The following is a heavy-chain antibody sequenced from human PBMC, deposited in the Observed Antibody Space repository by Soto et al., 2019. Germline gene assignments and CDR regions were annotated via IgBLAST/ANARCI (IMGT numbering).Heavy chain of an antibody. CDR1: GFTFSNYA. Sequence: EVHLLESGGGLVQPGGSLRLSCAASGFTFSNYAMTWVRQAPGKGLEWVSVISGTGGGTNNADSAKGRFTTSRDNSKNTLYLQMNSLRAEGTAVYYCAKRAFYGSGIPNYYGMDVWGQGTAVTVSS. CDR3: AKRAFYGSGIPNYYGMDV. D-gene: IGHD3-10*01. CDR2: ISGTGGGT. V-gene: IGHV3-23*01. J-gene: IGHJ6*01.